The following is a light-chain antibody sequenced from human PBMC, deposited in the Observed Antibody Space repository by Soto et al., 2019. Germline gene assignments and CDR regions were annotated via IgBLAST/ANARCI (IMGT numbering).Light chain of an antibody. J-gene: IGLJ1*01. CDR3: CSYAGSYTYV. CDR1: TSDVGGYNY. CDR2: EVN. V-gene: IGLV2-11*01. Sequence: QSVLTQPRSVSGSPGQSFTISCTGTTSDVGGYNYVSWYQHHPGKAPKFMMYEVNKRPSGVPDRFSGSKSGNTASLTISGLQADDEADYYCCSYAGSYTYVFGTGTKVTVL.